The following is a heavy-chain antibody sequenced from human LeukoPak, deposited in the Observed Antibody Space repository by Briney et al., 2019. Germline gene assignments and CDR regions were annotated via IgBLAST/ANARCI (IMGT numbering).Heavy chain of an antibody. CDR1: GFTLSSYA. Sequence: GGSLRLSCAASGFTLSSYAMGWVRQAPGKGLEWVSAISGSGGSTYYADSVKGRFTISRDNAKNSLYLQMNSLRAEDTAVYYCARDLDDFWSGSRGYFDYWGQETLVTVSS. CDR2: ISGSGGST. V-gene: IGHV3-23*01. J-gene: IGHJ4*02. D-gene: IGHD3-3*01. CDR3: ARDLDDFWSGSRGYFDY.